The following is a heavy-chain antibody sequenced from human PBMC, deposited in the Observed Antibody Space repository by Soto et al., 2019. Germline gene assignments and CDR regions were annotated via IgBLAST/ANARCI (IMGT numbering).Heavy chain of an antibody. CDR1: RDTFNKYA. J-gene: IGHJ6*02. V-gene: IGHV1-69*01. Sequence: QVQLVQSGAEVKKPGSSVKVSCKTSRDTFNKYAVNWVRQAPGQGLEWMGGIIPIFSSRNYAEKFQGRVTITADDSTSTAYMELRSLRFEDAAGYYCARGETYLGVWGQGTTVTVSS. CDR3: ARGETYLGV. D-gene: IGHD3-16*01. CDR2: IIPIFSSR.